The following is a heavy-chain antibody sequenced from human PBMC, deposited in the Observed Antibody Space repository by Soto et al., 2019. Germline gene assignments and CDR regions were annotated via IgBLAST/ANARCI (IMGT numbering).Heavy chain of an antibody. CDR3: ARDTGEWLRLPLGY. CDR1: GYTFIGYY. Sequence: ASVKVSCKAFGYTFIGYYIHWVRQAPGQGLEWMGWINPNSGGTNYAQKFQGRVTMTRDTSISTAYMELSRLRSDDTAVYYCARDTGEWLRLPLGYWGQGTLVTVSS. D-gene: IGHD5-12*01. CDR2: INPNSGGT. J-gene: IGHJ4*02. V-gene: IGHV1-2*02.